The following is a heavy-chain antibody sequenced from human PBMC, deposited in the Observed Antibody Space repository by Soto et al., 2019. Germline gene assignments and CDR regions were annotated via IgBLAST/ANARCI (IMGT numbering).Heavy chain of an antibody. CDR1: GGSISSYY. J-gene: IGHJ5*02. CDR2: IYYSGSA. Sequence: SETLSLTCTVSGGSISSYYWSWIRQPPGKGLEWIGYIYYSGSANYNPSLKSRVTISVDTSKNQFSLKLSSVTAADTAVYYCARITGGDGVEVNWFDPWGQGTLVTVSS. D-gene: IGHD3-3*01. CDR3: ARITGGDGVEVNWFDP. V-gene: IGHV4-59*08.